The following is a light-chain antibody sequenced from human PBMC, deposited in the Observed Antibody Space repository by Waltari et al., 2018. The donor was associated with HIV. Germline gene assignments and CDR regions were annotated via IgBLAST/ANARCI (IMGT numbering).Light chain of an antibody. V-gene: IGKV4-1*01. Sequence: DIVMTQSPDSLPVSLGERATINCTASRSILYSSDNRNYLAWYQQKPRRPPRLFISLAFTLESGVPDRFSGSGSGTDFALTISRLQAEDVAVYHCQQYLRSPPTFGGGTKVEIK. CDR2: LAF. CDR3: QQYLRSPPT. CDR1: RSILYSSDNRNY. J-gene: IGKJ4*01.